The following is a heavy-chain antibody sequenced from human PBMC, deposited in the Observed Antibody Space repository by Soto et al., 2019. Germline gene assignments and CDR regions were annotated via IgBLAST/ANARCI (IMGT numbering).Heavy chain of an antibody. CDR1: GGSISSYY. Sequence: SETLSLTCTVSGGSISSYYWSWIRQPPGKGLEWIGYIYYSGSTNYNPSLKSRVTISVDTSKNQFSLKLSSVTAADTAVYYCARSASKNSSSSYYYYYYYMDVWGKGTTVTVSS. CDR2: IYYSGST. J-gene: IGHJ6*03. CDR3: ARSASKNSSSSYYYYYYYMDV. D-gene: IGHD6-6*01. V-gene: IGHV4-59*01.